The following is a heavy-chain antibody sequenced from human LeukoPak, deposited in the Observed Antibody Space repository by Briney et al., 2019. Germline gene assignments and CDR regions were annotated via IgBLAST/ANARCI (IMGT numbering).Heavy chain of an antibody. V-gene: IGHV4-39*01. CDR2: IYYDGTS. D-gene: IGHD6-13*01. CDR3: ARHHSTGLDP. CDR1: GGSICGSTYH. Sequence: SETLSLTCTVSGGSICGSTYHWAWIRQPPGRGLEWIGNIYYDGTSYTSPSLKSRVTISVDTSKNQFSLNLKSVTAADTAVYFCARHHSTGLDPWGQGTLVTVSS. J-gene: IGHJ5*02.